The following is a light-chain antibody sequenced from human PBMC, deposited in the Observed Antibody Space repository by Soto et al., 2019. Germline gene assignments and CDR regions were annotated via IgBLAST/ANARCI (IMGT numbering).Light chain of an antibody. CDR2: EVT. J-gene: IGLJ2*01. V-gene: IGLV2-23*02. CDR3: CSYAGGSAFVL. Sequence: QSALTQPASVSGSPGQSITIPCIGTSSDVGSYNLVSWYQQHPGKAPKLIIFEVTERPSGVSARFSGSKSGNTASLTISGLQAEDEAEYHCCSYAGGSAFVLFGGGTKVTVL. CDR1: SSDVGSYNL.